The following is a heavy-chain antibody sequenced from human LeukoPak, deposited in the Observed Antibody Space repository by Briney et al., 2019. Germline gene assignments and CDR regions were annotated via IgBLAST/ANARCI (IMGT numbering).Heavy chain of an antibody. CDR2: ISGSRGST. Sequence: GGSLRLSCTASGFTFSYYAMTWVRQAPGKGLEGVSAISGSRGSTYYADSVITYYADSVKGRFTISRDNSKNTLYLQMNSLRAEDTAVYYCARGAPGGVALRLNYYYYGMDVWGQGTTVTVSS. CDR1: GFTFSYYA. CDR3: ARGAPGGVALRLNYYYYGMDV. V-gene: IGHV3-23*01. J-gene: IGHJ6*02. D-gene: IGHD5-12*01.